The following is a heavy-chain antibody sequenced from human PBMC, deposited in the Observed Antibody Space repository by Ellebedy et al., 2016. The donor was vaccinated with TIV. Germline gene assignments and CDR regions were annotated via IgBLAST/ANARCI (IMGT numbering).Heavy chain of an antibody. CDR1: GLTFKNYA. CDR2: ISDSDGTT. D-gene: IGHD1-26*01. CDR3: AKLGASTTGY. Sequence: GESLKISCAASGLTFKNYAMAWVRQTPGKGLEWVSSISDSDGTTYYSDSVKGRFTVSRDNSKNPLYLQMNSLRAEETAVYYCAKLGASTTGYWGQGTLVTVSS. J-gene: IGHJ4*02. V-gene: IGHV3-23*01.